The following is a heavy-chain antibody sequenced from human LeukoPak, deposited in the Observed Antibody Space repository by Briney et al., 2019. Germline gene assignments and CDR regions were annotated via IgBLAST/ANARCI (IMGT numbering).Heavy chain of an antibody. D-gene: IGHD4-17*01. V-gene: IGHV1-2*02. CDR1: GYTFTGYY. J-gene: IGHJ4*02. Sequence: ASVKVSCKASGYTFTGYYMHWVRQAPGQGLEWIGWINPNSGGTNYAQKFQGRVTMTRDTSISTAYMELSRLRSDDTAVYYCARTLLKRTTVTSPTLYYYDYWGQGTLVTVSS. CDR2: INPNSGGT. CDR3: ARTLLKRTTVTSPTLYYYDY.